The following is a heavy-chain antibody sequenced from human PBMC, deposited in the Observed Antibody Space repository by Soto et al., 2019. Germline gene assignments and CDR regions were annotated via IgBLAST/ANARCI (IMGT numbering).Heavy chain of an antibody. J-gene: IGHJ6*02. CDR3: ARDRGFGGTDYYYRLDV. CDR2: INPNSGGT. CDR1: GYTFTGYY. V-gene: IGHV1-2*02. Sequence: ASVKVSCKASGYTFTGYYMHWVRQAPGQGLEWVGWINPNSGGTNYAQKFQGRVTMTRDTSISTAYMELSRLRSDDTAVYYCARDRGFGGTDYYYRLDVRGQGTTVTVS. D-gene: IGHD3-16*01.